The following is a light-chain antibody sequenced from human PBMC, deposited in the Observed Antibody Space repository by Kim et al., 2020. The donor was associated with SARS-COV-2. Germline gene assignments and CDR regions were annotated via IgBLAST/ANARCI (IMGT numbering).Light chain of an antibody. CDR1: QSVCPY. CDR3: QQRRN. CDR2: DAS. Sequence: APLSVSPGQSATLSRSASQSVCPYLAWYQPKPRHAPSLLISDASKMATGIPARFRGSGSWTAFTLTIGTLDPEDSAVYYSQQRRNFGQGTRLEIK. J-gene: IGKJ5*01. V-gene: IGKV3-11*01.